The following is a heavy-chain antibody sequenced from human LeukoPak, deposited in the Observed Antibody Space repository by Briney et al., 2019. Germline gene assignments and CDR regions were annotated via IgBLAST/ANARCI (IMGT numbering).Heavy chain of an antibody. V-gene: IGHV5-51*01. CDR3: ARYGQYYDFWSGYYWFDP. Sequence: GESLKISCKGSGYSFTSYWIGWVRQMPGKGLEWMGIIYPGDSDTRYSPSFQGQVTISADKSISTAYLQWSSLKASDTAMYYCARYGQYYDFWSGYYWFDPWGQGTLVTVSS. D-gene: IGHD3-3*01. J-gene: IGHJ5*02. CDR1: GYSFTSYW. CDR2: IYPGDSDT.